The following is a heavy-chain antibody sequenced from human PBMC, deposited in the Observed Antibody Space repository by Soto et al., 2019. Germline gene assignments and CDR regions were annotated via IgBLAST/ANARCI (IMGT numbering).Heavy chain of an antibody. D-gene: IGHD3-22*01. CDR1: GGSFSGYY. CDR3: ASHYYDSCGYYYPYFDY. V-gene: IGHV4-34*01. J-gene: IGHJ4*02. Sequence: PSETLSLTCAVYGGSFSGYYWIWIRQPPGKGLEWIGEINHSGSTNYNPSLKSRVTISVDTSKNQFSLKLSSVTAADTAVYYCASHYYDSCGYYYPYFDYWGQGTLVTVSS. CDR2: INHSGST.